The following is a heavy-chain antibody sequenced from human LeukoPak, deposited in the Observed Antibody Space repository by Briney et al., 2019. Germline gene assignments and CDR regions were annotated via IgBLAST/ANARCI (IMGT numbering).Heavy chain of an antibody. D-gene: IGHD3-22*01. CDR2: IYYSGST. CDR1: GGSISSSSYY. V-gene: IGHV4-39*01. J-gene: IGHJ4*02. CDR3: ARRYYDSSGYYPFDY. Sequence: SETLSLTCTVSGGSISSSSYYWGGIRQPPGKGLEWIGSIYYSGSTYYNPSLKSRVTISVDTSKNQFSLKLSSVTAADTAVYYCARRYYDSSGYYPFDYWGQGTLVTVSS.